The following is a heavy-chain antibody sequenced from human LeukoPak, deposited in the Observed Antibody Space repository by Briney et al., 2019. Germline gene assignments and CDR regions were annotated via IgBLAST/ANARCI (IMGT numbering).Heavy chain of an antibody. J-gene: IGHJ4*02. D-gene: IGHD3-22*01. CDR1: GGSIGSYY. CDR3: ARGVDYYDSSGYDY. Sequence: SETLSLTCTVSGGSIGSYYWSWIRQPPGKGLEWIGYIYYSGSTNSNPSLKNRVTISVDTSKNQFSLKLSSVTAADTAVYYCARGVDYYDSSGYDYWGQGTLVTVSS. V-gene: IGHV4-59*01. CDR2: IYYSGST.